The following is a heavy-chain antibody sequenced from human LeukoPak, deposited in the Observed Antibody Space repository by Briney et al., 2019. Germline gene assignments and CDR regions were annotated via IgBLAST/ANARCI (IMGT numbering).Heavy chain of an antibody. CDR1: GFTFNTYA. CDR2: IIGSGNSI. V-gene: IGHV3-23*01. D-gene: IGHD3-16*02. CDR3: AKHGDNVWGSFRFGLDY. Sequence: GGSPRLSCAASGFTFNTYAMSWVRQAPGKGLEWVSLIIGSGNSIHYADSVKGRFTISRDNFKNTVFLQLNSLRPEDTAVYYCAKHGDNVWGSFRFGLDYWGQGTLVTVSS. J-gene: IGHJ4*02.